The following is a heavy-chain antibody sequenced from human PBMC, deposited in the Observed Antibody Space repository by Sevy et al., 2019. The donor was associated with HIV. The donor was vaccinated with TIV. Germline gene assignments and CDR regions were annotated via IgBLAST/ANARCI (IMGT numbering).Heavy chain of an antibody. CDR2: IKSKSGGYAA. CDR1: GFSLSDAY. CDR3: TTDYLERSGPSDDGLDI. J-gene: IGHJ3*02. Sequence: GGSLRLSCVASGFSLSDAYMIWVRQAPGKGMEWVGRIKSKSGGYAADYTTPVKDRFTISRDDSKNTLWLQMNSLKTEDTGIYYCTTDYLERSGPSDDGLDIWGQGTMVTVSS. V-gene: IGHV3-15*01. D-gene: IGHD3-22*01.